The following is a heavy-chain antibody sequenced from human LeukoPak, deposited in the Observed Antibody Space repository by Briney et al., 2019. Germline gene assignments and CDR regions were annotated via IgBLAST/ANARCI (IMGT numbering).Heavy chain of an antibody. Sequence: ASVKVACKASGYTFTGYYMHWVRQAPGQGLEWMGWINPNSGGTNYAQKFQGRLTMTRDTSISTAYMELSRLRSDDTAVYYCERRGYYDSSGYTTYDYCGQGTLVTVSS. CDR1: GYTFTGYY. V-gene: IGHV1-2*02. CDR3: ERRGYYDSSGYTTYDY. D-gene: IGHD3-22*01. CDR2: INPNSGGT. J-gene: IGHJ4*02.